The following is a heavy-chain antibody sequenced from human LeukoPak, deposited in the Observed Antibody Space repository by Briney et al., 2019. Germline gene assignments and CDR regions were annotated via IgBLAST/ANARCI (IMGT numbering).Heavy chain of an antibody. CDR2: IYYSGST. V-gene: IGHV4-39*07. Sequence: PSETLSLTCTVSGGSISSSSYYWGWIRQPPGKGLEWIGSIYYSGSTYYNPSLKSRVTISVDTSKNQFSLKLSSVTAADTAVYYCARVRMVWGVIMDYWGQGTLVTVSS. CDR1: GGSISSSSYY. CDR3: ARVRMVWGVIMDY. J-gene: IGHJ4*02. D-gene: IGHD3-10*01.